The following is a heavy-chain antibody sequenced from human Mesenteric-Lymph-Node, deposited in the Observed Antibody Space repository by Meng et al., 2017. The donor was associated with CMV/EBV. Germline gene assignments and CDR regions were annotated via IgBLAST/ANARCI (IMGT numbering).Heavy chain of an antibody. Sequence: SVSSGSHYWSCIRQPPGKGLEWVGYIYYIGTTNYSPSLRSRVTISVDTSKNQFSLKLNSVTAADTAVYYCARGPGVVPVAIHWFDPWGQGTLVTVSS. D-gene: IGHD2-2*01. V-gene: IGHV4-61*01. CDR2: IYYIGTT. CDR1: SVSSGSHY. J-gene: IGHJ5*02. CDR3: ARGPGVVPVAIHWFDP.